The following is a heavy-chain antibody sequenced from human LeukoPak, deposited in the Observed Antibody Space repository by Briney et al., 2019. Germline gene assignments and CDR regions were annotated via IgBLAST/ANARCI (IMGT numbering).Heavy chain of an antibody. CDR1: GYSFTTYW. CDR3: ARHRGSYDAFDI. V-gene: IGHV5-51*01. D-gene: IGHD3-16*01. CDR2: IYPGDSDT. Sequence: GESLKISCKASGYSFTTYWIGWVRQMPGKGLEWMGIIYPGDSDTRYSPSFQGQVTISADKSISTAYLQWSSLKASGTAMYYGARHRGSYDAFDIWGQGTMVTVSS. J-gene: IGHJ3*02.